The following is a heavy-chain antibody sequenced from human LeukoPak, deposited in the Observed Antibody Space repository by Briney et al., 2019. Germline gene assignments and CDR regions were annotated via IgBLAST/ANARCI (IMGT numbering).Heavy chain of an antibody. D-gene: IGHD1-1*01. CDR1: GGSISSGGYY. Sequence: SETLSLTCTVSGGSISSGGYYWSWIRQPPGKGLEWIGYIYHSGSTYYNPSLKSRVTISVDRSKNQFSLKLSSVTAADTAVYYCARGASSTQGYYYYYYYVDVWGKGTTVTVSS. CDR2: IYHSGST. J-gene: IGHJ6*03. V-gene: IGHV4-30-2*01. CDR3: ARGASSTQGYYYYYYYVDV.